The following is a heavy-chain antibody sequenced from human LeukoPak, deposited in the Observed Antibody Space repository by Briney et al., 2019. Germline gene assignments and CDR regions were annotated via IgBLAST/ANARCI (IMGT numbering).Heavy chain of an antibody. J-gene: IGHJ4*02. CDR3: ATVPGYSSSSHYFDY. V-gene: IGHV5-51*01. D-gene: IGHD6-13*01. CDR1: GYSFTSYW. CDR2: IYPGDSDT. Sequence: GESLKISCKGFGYSFTSYWIGWVRQMPGKGLEWMGIIYPGDSDTRYSPSFQGQVTISADKSISTAYLQWSSLKASDTAMYYCATVPGYSSSSHYFDYWGQGTLVTVSS.